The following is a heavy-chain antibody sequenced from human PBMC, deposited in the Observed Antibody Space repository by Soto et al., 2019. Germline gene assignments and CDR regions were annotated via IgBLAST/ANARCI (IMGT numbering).Heavy chain of an antibody. Sequence: ASVKVSCKASGYTFTSYGISWVRQAPGQGLEWMGWISAYNGNTNYAQKLQGRVTMTTDTSTSTAYMELRSLRSNDTAVYYCVGVGATTQFDYWGQGTLVTVSS. CDR2: ISAYNGNT. J-gene: IGHJ4*02. CDR1: GYTFTSYG. D-gene: IGHD1-26*01. CDR3: VGVGATTQFDY. V-gene: IGHV1-18*01.